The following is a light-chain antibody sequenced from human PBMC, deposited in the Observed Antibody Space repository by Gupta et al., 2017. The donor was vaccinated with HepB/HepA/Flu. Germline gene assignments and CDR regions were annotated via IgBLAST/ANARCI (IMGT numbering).Light chain of an antibody. CDR1: SSNIGTNT. CDR2: TNN. Sequence: QSVLTQPPSASGTPGQRVTISCSGSSSNIGTNTVNWYQQLPGTAPKLLIYTNNQRPSGVPDRFSGSKSGTSASLAISGLQSEDEGVYYCAAWDDSLSGHWVFGGGTKVTVL. J-gene: IGLJ3*02. V-gene: IGLV1-44*01. CDR3: AAWDDSLSGHWV.